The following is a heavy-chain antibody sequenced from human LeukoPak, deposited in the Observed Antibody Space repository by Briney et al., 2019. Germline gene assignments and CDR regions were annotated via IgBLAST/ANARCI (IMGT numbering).Heavy chain of an antibody. Sequence: GGSLRLSCAASGFTVSSNYMSWVRQAPGKGLEWVSVIYSGGSTYYADSVKGRFTISRDNSKNTLYLQMNSLRAEDTAVYYCARDRATMVRGVITGGWFDPWGQGTLVTVSS. V-gene: IGHV3-53*01. D-gene: IGHD3-10*01. J-gene: IGHJ5*02. CDR2: IYSGGST. CDR1: GFTVSSNY. CDR3: ARDRATMVRGVITGGWFDP.